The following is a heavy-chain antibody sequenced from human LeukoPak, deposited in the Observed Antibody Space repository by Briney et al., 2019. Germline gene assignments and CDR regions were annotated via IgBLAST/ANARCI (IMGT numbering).Heavy chain of an antibody. CDR2: IRYDGSNK. V-gene: IGHV3-30*02. Sequence: PGGSLRLSCAASGFTFSSYGMHWARQAPGKGLEWVAFIRYDGSNKYYADSVKGRFTISRDNSKNTPYLQMNSLRAEDTAVYYCANRGGSSWYGLDYWGQGTLVTVSS. J-gene: IGHJ4*02. D-gene: IGHD6-13*01. CDR1: GFTFSSYG. CDR3: ANRGGSSWYGLDY.